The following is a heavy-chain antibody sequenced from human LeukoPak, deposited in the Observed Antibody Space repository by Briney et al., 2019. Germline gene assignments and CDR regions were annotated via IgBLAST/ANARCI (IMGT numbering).Heavy chain of an antibody. V-gene: IGHV3-23*01. CDR3: AKVYSSSSRGFDY. J-gene: IGHJ4*02. D-gene: IGHD6-6*01. CDR1: GFTFSSYA. Sequence: GGSLRLSCAASGFTFSSYAMSWVRQAPGKGLEWVSAISGSGGSTYYADSVKGRFTISRDNSKNTLYLQMNSQRAEYTGVNCCAKVYSSSSRGFDYWGQGTLVTVSS. CDR2: ISGSGGST.